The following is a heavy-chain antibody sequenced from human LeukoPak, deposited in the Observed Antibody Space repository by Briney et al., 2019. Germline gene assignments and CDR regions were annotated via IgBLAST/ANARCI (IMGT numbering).Heavy chain of an antibody. D-gene: IGHD6-25*01. CDR3: ARDAEQRGDYCYYYMDV. J-gene: IGHJ6*03. CDR1: GFTFTTYW. V-gene: IGHV3-7*01. Sequence: GGSLRLSCAASGFTFTTYWMSWVRQAPGKGLEWVANIKQDGTEKYYVDSVKGRFTISRDNAKNSLYLQMNSLRVEDTAVYYCARDAEQRGDYCYYYMDVWGKGTTVTVSS. CDR2: IKQDGTEK.